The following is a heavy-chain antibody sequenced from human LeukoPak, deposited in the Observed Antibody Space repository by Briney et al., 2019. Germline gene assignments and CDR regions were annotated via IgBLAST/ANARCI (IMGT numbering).Heavy chain of an antibody. D-gene: IGHD2-21*01. CDR2: IYYSGST. V-gene: IGHV4-39*01. Sequence: SETLSLTCTVSGGSISSSNYYWVWMRQPPGQGLEWIGSIYYSGSTYYNPALKSRVTISVDTSKNQFSLKLSSVTAADTAVYYCAKYCGGDCYSIDWGQGTLVTVSS. CDR3: AKYCGGDCYSID. J-gene: IGHJ4*02. CDR1: GGSISSSNYY.